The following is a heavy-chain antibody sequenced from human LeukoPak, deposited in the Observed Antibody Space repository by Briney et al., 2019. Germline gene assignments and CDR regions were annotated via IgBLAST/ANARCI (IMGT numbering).Heavy chain of an antibody. CDR2: ISCYNGNS. CDR1: GYNFTTYG. V-gene: IGHV1-18*01. J-gene: IGHJ4*02. CDR3: AREYYDSSGYLWY. D-gene: IGHD3-22*01. Sequence: ASVEVSCKASGYNFTTYGVSWVRQAPGQRPEWMGWISCYNGNSKSSEKFQGRVTMTRDTSISTAYMELSRLRSDDTAVYYCAREYYDSSGYLWYWGQGTLVTVSS.